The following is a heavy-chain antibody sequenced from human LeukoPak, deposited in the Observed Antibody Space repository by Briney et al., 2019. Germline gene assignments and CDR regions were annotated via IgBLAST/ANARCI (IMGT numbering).Heavy chain of an antibody. Sequence: ASVKVSCKASGYTFTSYAMHWVRQAPGQRLEWMGWINGGNGNTKYSQKLQGRVTITRDTSASTAYMELRSLRSDDTAVYYCARGPPNWGYDYWGPGTLVTVSS. CDR1: GYTFTSYA. D-gene: IGHD7-27*01. CDR3: ARGPPNWGYDY. J-gene: IGHJ4*02. CDR2: INGGNGNT. V-gene: IGHV1-3*01.